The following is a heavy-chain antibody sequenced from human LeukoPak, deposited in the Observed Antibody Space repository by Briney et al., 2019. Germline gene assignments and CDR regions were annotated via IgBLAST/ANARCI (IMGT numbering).Heavy chain of an antibody. CDR3: ASQYSGSYYYFQH. J-gene: IGHJ1*01. D-gene: IGHD1-26*01. CDR1: GFTFSSYG. Sequence: PGRSLRLSCAASGFTFSSYGMHWVRQAPGKGLEWVAVISYDGSNKYYADSVKGRFTISRDNSKNTLYLQMNSLRAEDTAVYYCASQYSGSYYYFQHWGQGTLVTVSS. V-gene: IGHV3-30*03. CDR2: ISYDGSNK.